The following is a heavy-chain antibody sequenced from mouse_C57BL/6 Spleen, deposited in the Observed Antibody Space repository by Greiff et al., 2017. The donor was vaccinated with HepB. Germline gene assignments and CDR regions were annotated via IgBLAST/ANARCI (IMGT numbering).Heavy chain of an antibody. CDR3: ARDGYYGY. J-gene: IGHJ2*01. CDR1: GFTFSSYA. CDR2: ISDGGSYT. Sequence: DVMLVESGGGLVKPGGSLKLSCAASGFTFSSYAMSWVRQTPEKRLEWVATISDGGSYTYYPDNVKGRFTISRDNAKNNLYLQRDHLKSEDTAIYYCARDGYYGYWGQGTTLTVSS. D-gene: IGHD2-3*01. V-gene: IGHV5-4*01.